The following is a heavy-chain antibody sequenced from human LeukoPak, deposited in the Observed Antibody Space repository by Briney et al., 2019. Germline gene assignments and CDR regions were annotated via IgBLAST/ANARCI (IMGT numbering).Heavy chain of an antibody. D-gene: IGHD1-7*01. Sequence: ASVKVSCKASGYTFTSYYMHWVRQAPGQGLEWMGIINPSGGSTSYAQKFQGRVTTTRDTSTSTVYMELSSLRSEDTAMYYCARDGSGGTTANYNFDYWGQGTLVTVSS. J-gene: IGHJ4*02. CDR3: ARDGSGGTTANYNFDY. CDR1: GYTFTSYY. V-gene: IGHV1-46*01. CDR2: INPSGGST.